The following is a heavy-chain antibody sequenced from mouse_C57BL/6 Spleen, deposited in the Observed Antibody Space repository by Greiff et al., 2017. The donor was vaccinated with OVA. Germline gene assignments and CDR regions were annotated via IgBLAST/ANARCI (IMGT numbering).Heavy chain of an antibody. Sequence: EVKLMESGPELVKPGASVKISCKASGYSFTGYYMNWVKQSPEKSLEWIGEINPSTGGTTYNQKFKAKATLTVDKSSSTAYMQLKSLTSEDSAVYYCARYELRLRSFDYWGQGTTLTVSS. CDR1: GYSFTGYY. V-gene: IGHV1-42*01. CDR3: ARYELRLRSFDY. D-gene: IGHD3-2*02. CDR2: INPSTGGT. J-gene: IGHJ2*01.